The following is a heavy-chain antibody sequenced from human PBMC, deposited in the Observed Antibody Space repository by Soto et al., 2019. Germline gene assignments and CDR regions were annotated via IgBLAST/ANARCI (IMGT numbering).Heavy chain of an antibody. D-gene: IGHD3-3*01. CDR1: GFTFSSYA. V-gene: IGHV3-23*01. Sequence: PGGSLRLSCAASGFTFSSYAMSWVRQAPGKGLEWVSAISGSGGSTYYADSVKGRFTISRDNSKNTLYLQMNSLRAEDTAVYYCAKSPSGPYYDFWSGYTFDYWGQGTLVTVS. J-gene: IGHJ4*02. CDR3: AKSPSGPYYDFWSGYTFDY. CDR2: ISGSGGST.